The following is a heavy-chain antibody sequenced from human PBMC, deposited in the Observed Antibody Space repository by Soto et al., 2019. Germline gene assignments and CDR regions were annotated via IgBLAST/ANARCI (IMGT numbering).Heavy chain of an antibody. D-gene: IGHD6-6*01. CDR3: AKKLRRTGRFDY. J-gene: IGHJ4*02. CDR1: GASITSTTNF. CDR2: IYYSGKT. V-gene: IGHV4-61*05. Sequence: SETLSLTCTLSGASITSTTNFWAWIRKAPGKGLEWVGSIYYSGKTHYDPSLKSRVTVSVDSYKTQFLQIISFVTAADAVFYYCAKKLRRTGRFDYWGQGSLVTVSS.